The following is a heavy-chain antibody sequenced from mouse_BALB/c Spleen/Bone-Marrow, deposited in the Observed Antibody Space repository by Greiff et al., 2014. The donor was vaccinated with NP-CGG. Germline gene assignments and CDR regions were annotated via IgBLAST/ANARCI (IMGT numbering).Heavy chain of an antibody. Sequence: VQLQQSGGGLVQPGGSRKLSCAASGFTFSSFGMHWVRQAPEKGLEWVAYISSGSSPIFYADTVKGRFTIPRDNPKNTLFLQMTSLRSEDTAMYYCTRGGNWEDFDYWGQGTTLTVSS. CDR2: ISSGSSPI. D-gene: IGHD4-1*01. CDR3: TRGGNWEDFDY. CDR1: GFTFSSFG. V-gene: IGHV5-17*02. J-gene: IGHJ2*01.